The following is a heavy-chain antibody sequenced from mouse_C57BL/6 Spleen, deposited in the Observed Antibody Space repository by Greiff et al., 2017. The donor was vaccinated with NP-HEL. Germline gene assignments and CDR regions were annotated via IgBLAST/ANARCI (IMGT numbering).Heavy chain of an antibody. CDR1: GYAFSSSW. CDR3: ARGYYFDY. J-gene: IGHJ2*01. V-gene: IGHV1-82*01. Sequence: VQLQQSGPELVKPGASVKISCKASGYAFSSSWMNWVKQRPGKGLEWIGRIYPGDGDTNYNGKFKGKATLTADKSSSTAYMQLSSLTSEDSAVYFCARGYYFDYWGQGTTLTVSS. CDR2: IYPGDGDT.